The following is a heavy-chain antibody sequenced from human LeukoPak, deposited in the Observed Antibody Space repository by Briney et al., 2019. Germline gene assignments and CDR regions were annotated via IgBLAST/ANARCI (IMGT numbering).Heavy chain of an antibody. CDR2: INHSGST. J-gene: IGHJ4*02. Sequence: SETLSLTCTVSGGSISSYYWSWIRQPPGKGLEWIGEINHSGSTNYNPSLKSRVTISVDTSKNQFSLKLRSVTAADTAVYYCARGVIRGYNVVGYWGQGTLVTASS. V-gene: IGHV4-34*01. CDR1: GGSISSYY. D-gene: IGHD5-24*01. CDR3: ARGVIRGYNVVGY.